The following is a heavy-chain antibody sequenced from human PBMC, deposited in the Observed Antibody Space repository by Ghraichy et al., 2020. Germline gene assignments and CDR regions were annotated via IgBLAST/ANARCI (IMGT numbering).Heavy chain of an antibody. V-gene: IGHV4-39*01. D-gene: IGHD5-18*01. CDR3: SRRPEEMDTAMDNWFDP. CDR2: IYYSGST. CDR1: GGSISSSSYY. Sequence: SETLSLTCTVSGGSISSSSYYWGWIRQPPGKGLEWIGSIYYSGSTYYNPSLKSRVTISVDTSKNQFSLKLSSVTAADTAVYYCSRRPEEMDTAMDNWFDPWSQGTLVTVSS. J-gene: IGHJ5*02.